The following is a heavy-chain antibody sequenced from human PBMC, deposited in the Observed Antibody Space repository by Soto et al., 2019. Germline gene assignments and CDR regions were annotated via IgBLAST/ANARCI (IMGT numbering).Heavy chain of an antibody. V-gene: IGHV1-69*13. CDR2: IIPIFGTA. D-gene: IGHD3-3*01. CDR3: ARIYSFWSGLYYMDV. CDR1: GGTFSSYA. Sequence: SVKVSCKASGGTFSSYAISWVRQAPGQGLEWMGGIIPIFGTANYAQKCLGRATITANESTSTAYMGLRSLRSEETAVYYCARIYSFWSGLYYMDVWSKGTTDTVSS. J-gene: IGHJ6*03.